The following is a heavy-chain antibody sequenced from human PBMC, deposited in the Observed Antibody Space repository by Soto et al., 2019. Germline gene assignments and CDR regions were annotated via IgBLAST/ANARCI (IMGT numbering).Heavy chain of an antibody. CDR3: ARVRGSYGMDV. CDR1: GGTFSSYT. D-gene: IGHD3-10*01. V-gene: IGHV1-69*02. Sequence: QVQLVQSGAEVKKPGSSVKVSCKASGGTFSSYTISWVRQAPGQGLEWMGRIIPILGIANYAQKFQGRVTXTXXKSTSTAYMELSSLRSEDTAVYYCARVRGSYGMDVWGQGTTVTVSS. CDR2: IIPILGIA. J-gene: IGHJ6*02.